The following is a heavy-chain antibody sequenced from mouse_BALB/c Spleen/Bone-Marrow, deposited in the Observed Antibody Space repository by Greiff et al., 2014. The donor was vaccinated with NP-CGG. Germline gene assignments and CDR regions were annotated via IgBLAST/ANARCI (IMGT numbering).Heavy chain of an antibody. V-gene: IGHV1-87*01. J-gene: IGHJ3*01. CDR2: IYPGDGDT. CDR3: AREDSYSWFAY. CDR1: GYTFTSYW. D-gene: IGHD1-1*01. Sequence: QVQLQQPGAELARPGASVKLSCKASGYTFTSYWMQWVKQRPGQGLEWIGTIYPGDGDTRYTQKFKGKATLTADKSSSTAYMQLSSLASEDSAVYYCAREDSYSWFAYWGQGTLVTVSA.